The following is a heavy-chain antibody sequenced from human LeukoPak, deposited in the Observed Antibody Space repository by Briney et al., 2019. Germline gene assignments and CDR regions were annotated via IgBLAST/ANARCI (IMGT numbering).Heavy chain of an antibody. D-gene: IGHD1-1*01. J-gene: IGHJ4*03. Sequence: SETLSLTCAVYGGSFRPYYWSWIRQSPGKGLEWIAEINHRGGTNYNPSVKSRVSISVDTSKNQFSLKVTSLTAADTAVYYCARGPTISETGYFDYWGQGTLVTVSS. V-gene: IGHV4-34*01. CDR3: ARGPTISETGYFDY. CDR1: GGSFRPYY. CDR2: INHRGGT.